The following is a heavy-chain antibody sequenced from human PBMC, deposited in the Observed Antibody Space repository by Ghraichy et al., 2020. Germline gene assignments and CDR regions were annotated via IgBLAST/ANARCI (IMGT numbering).Heavy chain of an antibody. J-gene: IGHJ4*02. CDR2: INHSGST. CDR1: GGSFSGYY. V-gene: IGHV4-34*01. CDR3: ARAPTTVADY. Sequence: LSCAVYGGSFSGYYWSWIRQPPGKGLEWIGEINHSGSTNYNPSLKSRVTISVDTSKNQFSLKLSSVTAADTAVYYCARAPTTVADYWGQGTLVTVSS. D-gene: IGHD4-23*01.